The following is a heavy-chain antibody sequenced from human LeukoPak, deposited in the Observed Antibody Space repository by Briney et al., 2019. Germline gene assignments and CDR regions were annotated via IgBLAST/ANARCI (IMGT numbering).Heavy chain of an antibody. Sequence: GGSLRLSCAASGFTFSSYAMSWVRQAPGKGLEWVSAISGSGGSTYYADSVKGRFTISRDNSKNTLYLQMNSLRAEDTAVYYCARVFGKLGPLAYYYYGMDVWGQGTTVTVSS. D-gene: IGHD7-27*01. CDR2: ISGSGGST. CDR1: GFTFSSYA. J-gene: IGHJ6*02. CDR3: ARVFGKLGPLAYYYYGMDV. V-gene: IGHV3-23*01.